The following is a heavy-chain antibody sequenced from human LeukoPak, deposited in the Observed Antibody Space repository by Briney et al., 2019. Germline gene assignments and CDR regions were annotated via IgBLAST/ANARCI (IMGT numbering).Heavy chain of an antibody. CDR3: ARARGYSYAYSDY. J-gene: IGHJ4*02. CDR1: GFTFSSYS. D-gene: IGHD5-18*01. CDR2: ISSSSNII. Sequence: GVALRLSCAGSGFTFSSYSMNWVRQAPGKGLEWVSYISSSSNIIDYTDSVKGRFTISRDNAKNSLYLQMNSLRAEDTAVYYCARARGYSYAYSDYWGQGTLVTVSS. V-gene: IGHV3-48*01.